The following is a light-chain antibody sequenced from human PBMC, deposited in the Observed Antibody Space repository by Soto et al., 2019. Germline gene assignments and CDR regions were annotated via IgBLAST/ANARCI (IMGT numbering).Light chain of an antibody. CDR1: HSVGFS. Sequence: EIVLTQYPATLSLSPGERATLSWRTSHSVGFSLAWYQQKPGQAPVLLIYDTSIRAGVPARFSGSGSGTDFTLTISSVEPEDFAVYYCQQRSAWPLTFGGGTRVEI. CDR2: DTS. J-gene: IGKJ4*01. V-gene: IGKV3-11*01. CDR3: QQRSAWPLT.